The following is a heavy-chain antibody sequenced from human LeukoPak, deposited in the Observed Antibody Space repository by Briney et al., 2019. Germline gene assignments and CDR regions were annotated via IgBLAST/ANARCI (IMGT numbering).Heavy chain of an antibody. J-gene: IGHJ6*03. CDR2: INHSGST. V-gene: IGHV4-34*01. D-gene: IGHD3-22*01. Sequence: SETLSLTCAVYGGTFSGYYWSWIRQPPGQGLEWIGEINHSGSTNYNPSLKSRVTISVDTSKNQFSLKLSSVTAADTAVYHCARDRAGYYPHYYYYMDVWGKGTTVTVSS. CDR1: GGTFSGYY. CDR3: ARDRAGYYPHYYYYMDV.